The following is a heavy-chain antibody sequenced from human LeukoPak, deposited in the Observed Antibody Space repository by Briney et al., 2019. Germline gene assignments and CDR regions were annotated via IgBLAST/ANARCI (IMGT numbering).Heavy chain of an antibody. CDR3: ARESGSIPDY. CDR2: ISYDGSNK. CDR1: GFTFSSYS. V-gene: IGHV3-30*03. J-gene: IGHJ4*02. Sequence: GGSLRLSCAASGFTFSSYSMNWVRQAPGKGLEWVAVISYDGSNKYYADSVKGRFTISRDNSKNTLYLQMNSLRAEDTAVYYCARESGSIPDYWGQGTLVTVSS.